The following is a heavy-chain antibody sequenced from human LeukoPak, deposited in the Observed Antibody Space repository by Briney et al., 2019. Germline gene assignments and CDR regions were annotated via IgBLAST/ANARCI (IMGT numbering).Heavy chain of an antibody. J-gene: IGHJ4*02. CDR3: ARDPRYSYGYLFDY. CDR2: INTDGSST. V-gene: IGHV3-74*01. D-gene: IGHD5-18*01. CDR1: GFTFSSYW. Sequence: GGSLRLSCAASGFTFSSYWMHWVRQAPGKGLVWVSRINTDGSSTSYADSVKGRFTISRDNAKNTLYLQMNSLRAEDTAVYYCARDPRYSYGYLFDYWGQGTLVTVSS.